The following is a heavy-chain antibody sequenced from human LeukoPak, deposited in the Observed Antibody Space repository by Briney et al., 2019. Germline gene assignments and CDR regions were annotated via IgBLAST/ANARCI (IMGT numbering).Heavy chain of an antibody. CDR2: ISGSGGST. CDR3: ARETYYYDSSVGY. Sequence: GGSLRLSCAASGFTFSSYAMSWVRQAPGKGLEWVSAISGSGGSTYYADSVKGRFTISRDNAKNSLYLQMNSLRAEDTAVYYCARETYYYDSSVGYWGQGTLVTVSS. CDR1: GFTFSSYA. D-gene: IGHD3-22*01. V-gene: IGHV3-23*01. J-gene: IGHJ4*02.